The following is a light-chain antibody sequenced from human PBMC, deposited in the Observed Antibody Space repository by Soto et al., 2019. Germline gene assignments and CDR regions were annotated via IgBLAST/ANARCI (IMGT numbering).Light chain of an antibody. CDR2: VAC. V-gene: IGKV1-39*01. J-gene: IGKJ5*01. CDR1: QSIALS. Sequence: DIQMTQSPSSLSASVGDTVTMTCRASQSIALSVNWYQQKPGKAPKLLICVACTLEGGVPSRFSGSGSGREFTLSIRSLQPEDFATYYCQQSFRSPSTFGQGTRLE. CDR3: QQSFRSPST.